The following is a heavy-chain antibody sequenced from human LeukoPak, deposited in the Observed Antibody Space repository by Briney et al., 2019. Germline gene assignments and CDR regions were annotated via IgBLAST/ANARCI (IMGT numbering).Heavy chain of an antibody. V-gene: IGHV4-39*01. Sequence: SETLSLTCTVSGGSISKSSFYWAWIRQPPGRGPEWIGSIDESGSTYYNPSLKSRLTISVDTSKNQFSLRLRFVTAADTAVYYCAKIGMATLFDYRGQGILITVSS. CDR3: AKIGMATLFDY. CDR1: GGSISKSSFY. J-gene: IGHJ4*02. CDR2: IDESGST. D-gene: IGHD5-24*01.